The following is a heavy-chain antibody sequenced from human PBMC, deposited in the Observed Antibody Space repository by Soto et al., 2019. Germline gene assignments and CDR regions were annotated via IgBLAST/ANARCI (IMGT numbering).Heavy chain of an antibody. J-gene: IGHJ4*02. D-gene: IGHD6-19*01. CDR2: FSSDETDK. CDR1: GFTFSGYS. V-gene: IGHV3-30*03. CDR3: ARGLYRTGYSSGPL. Sequence: QVQLVESGGGVVQPGRSLRLSCAASGFTFSGYSMHWVRQAPGMGLEWVAFILHDGTTGFSSDETDKNYADSVKGRFIISRDNSRNTVYLQMNSLRSEDTGVYYCARGLYRTGYSSGPLWGQGTPVTVSS.